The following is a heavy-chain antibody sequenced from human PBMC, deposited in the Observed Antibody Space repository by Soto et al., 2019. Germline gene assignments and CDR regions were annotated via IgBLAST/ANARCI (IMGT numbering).Heavy chain of an antibody. D-gene: IGHD3-22*01. CDR2: INPGDGST. CDR3: ARDQGGYYDSSGYIPLWLLGYFDH. Sequence: VXSVQGSGPTSGSTITSYNMSLVRQATGQGLECMRIINPGDGSTSYAQKFQVRVTMTRDTSTNTVYMELSSLRSADTAVYYCARDQGGYYDSSGYIPLWLLGYFDHWAQGTLVTVSS. CDR1: GSTITSYN. V-gene: IGHV1-46*01. J-gene: IGHJ4*02.